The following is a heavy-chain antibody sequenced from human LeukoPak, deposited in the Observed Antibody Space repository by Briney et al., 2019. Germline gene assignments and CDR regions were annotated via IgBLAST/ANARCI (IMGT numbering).Heavy chain of an antibody. Sequence: ETLSLTCAVYGGSFSGYYWSWVRQAPGKGLEWVSAISRSGSSTYYADSVRGRFTISRDNSRNTLYLQMNSLRAEDTAIFYCAKARGTNGWLPYFDYWGQGALVTVSS. J-gene: IGHJ4*02. V-gene: IGHV3-23*01. CDR3: AKARGTNGWLPYFDY. CDR1: GGSFSGYY. D-gene: IGHD6-19*01. CDR2: ISRSGSST.